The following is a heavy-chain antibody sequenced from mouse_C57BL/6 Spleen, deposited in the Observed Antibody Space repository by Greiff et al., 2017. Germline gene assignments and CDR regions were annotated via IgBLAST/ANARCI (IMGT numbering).Heavy chain of an antibody. CDR3: TSYDYDKFGFAY. CDR2: ISSGGDYM. CDR1: GFTFSSYA. V-gene: IGHV5-9-1*02. J-gene: IGHJ3*01. Sequence: EVKLMESGAGLVKPGGSLKLSCAASGFTFSSYAMSWVRQTPEKRLEWVAYISSGGDYMYYADTVKGRCTISRDNARNTLYLQMSSLTSEDTAMSSCTSYDYDKFGFAYWGQGTLVTVSA. D-gene: IGHD2-4*01.